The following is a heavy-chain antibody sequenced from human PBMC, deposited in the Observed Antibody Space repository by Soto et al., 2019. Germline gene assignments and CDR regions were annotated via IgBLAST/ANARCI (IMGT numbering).Heavy chain of an antibody. CDR1: VDSVSSNSAA. CDR2: TYYRSQWYS. J-gene: IGHJ5*02. D-gene: IGHD1-26*01. Sequence: SQTLSLTCAISVDSVSSNSAAWNWIRQSPSRGLEWLGRTYYRSQWYSDYAVAVKGRITINPDTSKNQFSLQLNSVTPEDTALYYCAREEILVAYNWFDPWGQGTLVTVSS. V-gene: IGHV6-1*01. CDR3: AREEILVAYNWFDP.